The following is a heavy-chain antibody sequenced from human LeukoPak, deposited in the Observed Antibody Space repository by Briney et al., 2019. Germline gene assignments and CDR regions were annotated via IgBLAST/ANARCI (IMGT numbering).Heavy chain of an antibody. J-gene: IGHJ6*03. Sequence: GGSLRLSCAASGFTFSSYWMSWVRQAPGKGLEWVANIKQDGSEKYYVDSAKGRFTISRDNAKNSLNLQMNSLRAEDTAVYYCARDRREIKLWPREYYYYYMDVWGKGTTVTISS. V-gene: IGHV3-7*01. CDR1: GFTFSSYW. CDR3: ARDRREIKLWPREYYYYYMDV. CDR2: IKQDGSEK. D-gene: IGHD5-18*01.